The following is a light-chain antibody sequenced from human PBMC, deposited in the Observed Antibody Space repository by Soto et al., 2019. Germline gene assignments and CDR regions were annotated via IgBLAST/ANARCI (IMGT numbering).Light chain of an antibody. J-gene: IGLJ1*01. CDR3: SSYTSSSTYV. V-gene: IGLV2-14*01. Sequence: QSALTQPVSVSGSPGQSITISCTGTSSDVGGYNYVSWYQQHPGKAPKLMIYEVNNRPSGVSNRFSGSNSANTASLTISGLQAEDEADYYCSSYTSSSTYVFGTGTKLTVL. CDR1: SSDVGGYNY. CDR2: EVN.